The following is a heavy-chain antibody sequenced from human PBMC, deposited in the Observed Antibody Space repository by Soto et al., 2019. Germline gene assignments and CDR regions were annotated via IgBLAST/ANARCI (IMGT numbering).Heavy chain of an antibody. V-gene: IGHV4-39*01. Sequence: QLQLQESGPGLVKPSETLSLTCTVSGGSISSSSYYWGWIRQPPGKGLEWIGSIYYSGSTYYNPSLKSRVTISVDTSKNQFSLKLSSVTAADTAVYYCARQLLAAAGRYYYGMDVWGQGTTVTVSS. CDR3: ARQLLAAAGRYYYGMDV. D-gene: IGHD6-13*01. CDR1: GGSISSSSYY. CDR2: IYYSGST. J-gene: IGHJ6*02.